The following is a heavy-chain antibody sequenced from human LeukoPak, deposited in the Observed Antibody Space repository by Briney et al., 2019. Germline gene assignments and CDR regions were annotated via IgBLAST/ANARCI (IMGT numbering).Heavy chain of an antibody. Sequence: GGSLRLSCAASGNYWMHWVRQVPGKGLVWVSHINSDGSWTSYADSVKGRFTISKDNAKNTVYLQMNSLRAEDTAVYYCGSSTSSYYFYGVDVWGQGTTVTVSS. V-gene: IGHV3-74*01. D-gene: IGHD2-2*01. CDR3: GSSTSSYYFYGVDV. CDR2: INSDGSWT. CDR1: GNYW. J-gene: IGHJ6*02.